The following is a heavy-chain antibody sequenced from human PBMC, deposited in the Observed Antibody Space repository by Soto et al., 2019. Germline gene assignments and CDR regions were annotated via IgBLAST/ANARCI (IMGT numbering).Heavy chain of an antibody. D-gene: IGHD6-6*01. Sequence: EVQLVESGGGLVQPGGSLKLSCAASGFTFSGSAMHWVRQASGKGLEWVGRIRSKANSYATAYAASVKGRFTISRDDSKNTAYLQMNSLKTEDTAVYYCTRRPIAARPGDDYWGQGTLVTVSS. CDR2: IRSKANSYAT. CDR3: TRRPIAARPGDDY. V-gene: IGHV3-73*02. J-gene: IGHJ4*02. CDR1: GFTFSGSA.